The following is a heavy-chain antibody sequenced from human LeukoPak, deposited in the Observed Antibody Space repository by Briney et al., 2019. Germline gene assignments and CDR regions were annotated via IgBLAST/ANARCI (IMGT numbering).Heavy chain of an antibody. CDR2: INHSGST. Sequence: PSETLSLTCAVYGGSLSGYYWNWIRQPPGKGLEWIGEINHSGSTNYNPSLKSRVTISVDTSKNQFSLKLSSVTAADTAVYYCARSHWRDYWGQGTLVTVSS. J-gene: IGHJ4*02. V-gene: IGHV4-34*01. CDR1: GGSLSGYY. D-gene: IGHD1-1*01. CDR3: ARSHWRDY.